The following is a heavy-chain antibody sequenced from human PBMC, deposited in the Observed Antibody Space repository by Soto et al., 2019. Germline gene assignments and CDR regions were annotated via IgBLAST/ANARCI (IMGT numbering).Heavy chain of an antibody. V-gene: IGHV3-7*01. CDR1: GFTFSSYW. CDR2: IKQDGSEK. D-gene: IGHD2-15*01. Sequence: PGGSLRLSCAASGFTFSSYWMSWVRQAPGKGLEWVANIKQDGSEKYYVDSVKGRFTISRDNAKNSLYLQMNSLRAEDTAVYYCAREPPPLVRRPTYYFDYWGQGTLVTVSS. CDR3: AREPPPLVRRPTYYFDY. J-gene: IGHJ4*02.